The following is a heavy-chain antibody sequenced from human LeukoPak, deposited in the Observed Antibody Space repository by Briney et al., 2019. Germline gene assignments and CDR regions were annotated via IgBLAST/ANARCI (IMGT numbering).Heavy chain of an antibody. Sequence: PGGSLRLSCAASGFTFSSYSMNWVRQAPGKGLEWFSSISSSSSYIYYADSVKGRFTISRDNAKNSLYLQMNSLRAEDTAVYYCARLVRGAFDIWGQGTMVTVSS. CDR3: ARLVRGAFDI. CDR2: ISSSSSYI. V-gene: IGHV3-21*01. J-gene: IGHJ3*02. CDR1: GFTFSSYS. D-gene: IGHD6-13*01.